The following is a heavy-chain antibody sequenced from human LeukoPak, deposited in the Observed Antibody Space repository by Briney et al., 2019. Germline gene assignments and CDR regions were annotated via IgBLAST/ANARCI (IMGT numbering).Heavy chain of an antibody. Sequence: PGGSLRLSCAASGFTFSSYGMHWVRQAPGKGLEWVTVISYDGSNKYYADSVKGRFTISRDNSKNTLYLQMNSLRAEDTAVYYCARDHRVSGWYGYFEYWGQGTLVTVSS. V-gene: IGHV3-30*03. J-gene: IGHJ4*02. CDR1: GFTFSSYG. CDR2: ISYDGSNK. D-gene: IGHD6-19*01. CDR3: ARDHRVSGWYGYFEY.